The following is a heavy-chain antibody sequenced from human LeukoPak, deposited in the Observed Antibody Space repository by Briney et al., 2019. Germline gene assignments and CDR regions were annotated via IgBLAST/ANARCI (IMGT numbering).Heavy chain of an antibody. Sequence: SETLSLTCTVSGGAISTADYYWSWLRQSPGKGLEWIGYIYYRGTTYYNPSLRSRVTISVDTSKNQFSLKLSSVTAADTAVYSCARLQLRYWYFDPWGRGTLVTVSS. D-gene: IGHD5-24*01. V-gene: IGHV4-30-4*08. CDR3: ARLQLRYWYFDP. CDR1: GGAISTADYY. CDR2: IYYRGTT. J-gene: IGHJ2*01.